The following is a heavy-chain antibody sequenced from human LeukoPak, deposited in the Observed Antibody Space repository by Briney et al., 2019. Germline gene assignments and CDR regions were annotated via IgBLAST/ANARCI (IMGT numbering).Heavy chain of an antibody. CDR3: ATETKIWSGWVY. J-gene: IGHJ4*02. CDR1: GAALSEYY. D-gene: IGHD3-3*01. Sequence: PSETLSLTCAVYGAALSEYYWSWIRQPAGKGLEWIGRIYTSGSTNYNPSLKSRVTMSVDTSKNQFSLKLSSVTAADTAVYYCATETKIWSGWVYWGQGTLVTVSS. CDR2: IYTSGST. V-gene: IGHV4-4*07.